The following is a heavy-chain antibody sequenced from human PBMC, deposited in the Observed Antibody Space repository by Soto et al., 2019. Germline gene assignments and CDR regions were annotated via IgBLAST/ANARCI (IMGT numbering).Heavy chain of an antibody. J-gene: IGHJ4*02. CDR2: IYHSGST. D-gene: IGHD6-19*01. CDR1: GGSIGGGGYS. V-gene: IGHV4-30-2*01. Sequence: QLQLQESGSGLVKPSQTLSLTCAVSGGSIGGGGYSWSWIRHPPGKGLEWSGYIYHSGSTYYNQSAKSRVTISVDRSKNQFSLKLSSVTTPDTAVYHCASAGGLGAVAADYWGQRTLVTVSS. CDR3: ASAGGLGAVAADY.